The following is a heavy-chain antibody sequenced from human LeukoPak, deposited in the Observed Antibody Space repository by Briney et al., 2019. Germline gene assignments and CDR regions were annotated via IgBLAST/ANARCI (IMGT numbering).Heavy chain of an antibody. CDR1: GFTFSSYG. J-gene: IGHJ6*02. CDR3: AKDRTVWPYYYGMDV. V-gene: IGHV3-30*18. D-gene: IGHD4-17*01. CDR2: ISYDGSNK. Sequence: PGRSLRPSCAASGFTFSSYGMHWVRQAPGKGLEWVAVISYDGSNKYYADSVKGRFTISRDNSKNTLYLQMNSLRAEDTAVYYCAKDRTVWPYYYGMDVWGQGTTVTVSS.